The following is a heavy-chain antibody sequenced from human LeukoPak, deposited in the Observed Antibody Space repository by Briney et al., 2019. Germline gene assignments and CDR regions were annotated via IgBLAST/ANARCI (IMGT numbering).Heavy chain of an antibody. D-gene: IGHD6-13*01. CDR2: ISGSGGST. V-gene: IGHV3-23*01. CDR1: GLTVSRNY. J-gene: IGHJ4*02. Sequence: GGSLRLSCAASGLTVSRNYMSWVRQAPGKGLEWVSAISGSGGSTYYADSVKGRFTISRDNSKNTLYLQMNSLRAEDTAVYYCAKDVSGGYSSSWYSDYWGQGTLVTVSS. CDR3: AKDVSGGYSSSWYSDY.